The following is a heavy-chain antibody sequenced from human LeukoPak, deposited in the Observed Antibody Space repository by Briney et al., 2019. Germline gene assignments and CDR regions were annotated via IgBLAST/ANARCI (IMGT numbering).Heavy chain of an antibody. V-gene: IGHV3-30*02. Sequence: GGSLRLSCAASGFTFSGYGMHWVRQAPGKGLEWVAFIRYDGSNKYYADSVKGRFTISRDNSKNTLYLQMNSLRAEDTAVYYCAKARTPPMYYFDYWGQGTLVTVSS. D-gene: IGHD1-14*01. CDR1: GFTFSGYG. CDR2: IRYDGSNK. J-gene: IGHJ4*02. CDR3: AKARTPPMYYFDY.